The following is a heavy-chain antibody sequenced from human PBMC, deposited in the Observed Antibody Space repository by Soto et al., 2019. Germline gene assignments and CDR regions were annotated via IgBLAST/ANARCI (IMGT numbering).Heavy chain of an antibody. V-gene: IGHV4-39*01. J-gene: IGHJ4*02. CDR2: IYYSGST. CDR3: ARRGSGSYSDY. CDR1: GGSISSSNYY. D-gene: IGHD1-26*01. Sequence: SETLSLTCTVSGGSISSSNYYWGWIRQPPGKGLEWIGNIYYSGSTYYNPSLKSRFTISVDTSKNQFSLKLSSVTAADTAVYYCARRGSGSYSDYWGQGTLVTVSS.